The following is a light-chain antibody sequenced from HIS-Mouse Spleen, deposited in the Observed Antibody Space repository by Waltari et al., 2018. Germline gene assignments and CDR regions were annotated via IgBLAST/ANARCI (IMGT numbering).Light chain of an antibody. J-gene: IGLJ3*02. Sequence: NFMLTQPHSVSESPGKTVTISCTRSSGSIASNYVQWYQQPPGSAPTTVIYEDNQRPSGFPLRCSGSIDSSSNSASLTISGLKTEDEADYYCQSYDSSNLVFGGGTKLTVL. CDR3: QSYDSSNLV. CDR1: SGSIASNY. V-gene: IGLV6-57*04. CDR2: EDN.